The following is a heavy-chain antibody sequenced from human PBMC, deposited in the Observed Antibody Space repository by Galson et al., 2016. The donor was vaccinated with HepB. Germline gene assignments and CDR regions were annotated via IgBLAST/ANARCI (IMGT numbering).Heavy chain of an antibody. CDR1: GDSISNSNW. Sequence: SETLSLTCAVSGDSISNSNWWSWLRQPPGKGLEWIGEIYHSGTTNYNPSLKSRVTILVDRAENHFSLKLSSVTAADTAVYYCARHISVTGTRGFDSWGQGILVTVSS. J-gene: IGHJ4*02. CDR3: ARHISVTGTRGFDS. V-gene: IGHV4-4*02. D-gene: IGHD6-19*01. CDR2: IYHSGTT.